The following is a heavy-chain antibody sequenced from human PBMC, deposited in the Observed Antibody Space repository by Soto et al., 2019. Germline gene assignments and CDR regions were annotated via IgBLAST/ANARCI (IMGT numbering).Heavy chain of an antibody. CDR2: IYWDDDK. J-gene: IGHJ1*01. Sequence: QITLKESGPTLVKPTQTLTLTCTFSGFSLSTSGVGVGWIRQPPGKALEWLALIYWDDDKRYSPSLKSRLTITKXXSXTXXVLRMTNMDPVDTATYYCAHSPPPTVTTSAEYFQHWGQGTLVTVSS. V-gene: IGHV2-5*02. CDR1: GFSLSTSGVG. CDR3: AHSPPPTVTTSAEYFQH. D-gene: IGHD4-17*01.